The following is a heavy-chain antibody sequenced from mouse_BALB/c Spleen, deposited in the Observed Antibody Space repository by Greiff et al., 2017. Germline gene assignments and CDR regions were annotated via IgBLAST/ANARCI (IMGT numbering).Heavy chain of an antibody. D-gene: IGHD1-2*01. V-gene: IGHV1S135*01. Sequence: EVQLQQSGPELVKPGASVKLSCKASGYSFTGYNMNWVQQSNGKGLEWIGNIDAYYGGTKYNQKFKGKATLTVDKSSSTAYLQLKSLTSEDSAVYYCARARIHYYGSDYWGQGTTVTVSA. CDR3: ARARIHYYGSDY. CDR2: IDAYYGGT. J-gene: IGHJ2*01. CDR1: GYSFTGYN.